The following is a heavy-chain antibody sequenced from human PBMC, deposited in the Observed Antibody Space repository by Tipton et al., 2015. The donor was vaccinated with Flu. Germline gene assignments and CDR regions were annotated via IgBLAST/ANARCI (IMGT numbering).Heavy chain of an antibody. CDR2: IYSSDST. CDR3: ARAIAGADSL. D-gene: IGHD1-26*01. CDR1: GFIVSSDY. V-gene: IGHV3-53*01. Sequence: SLRLSCAASGFIVSSDYMSWVRQAPGKGLEWVSVIYSSDSTSYADSVRGRFTLSRDNSRNTLYLQMNSLRAEDTAVYYCARAIAGADSLWGQGTLVTVSS. J-gene: IGHJ4*02.